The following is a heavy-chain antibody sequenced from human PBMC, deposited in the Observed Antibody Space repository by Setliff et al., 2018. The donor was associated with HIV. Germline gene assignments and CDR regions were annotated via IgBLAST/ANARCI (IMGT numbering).Heavy chain of an antibody. CDR1: GYTFTRHH. J-gene: IGHJ4*02. D-gene: IGHD3-10*01. V-gene: IGHV1-46*04. CDR3: ARVGGSGTYSTLDY. CDR2: INPSGGST. Sequence: ASVKVSCKASGYTFTRHHVHWVRQAPGQGLEWMGIINPSGGSTSYAQKLQGRFTLTSDTSTDTVYMELRSLGSEDSAVYYCARVGGSGTYSTLDYWGQGTLVTVSS.